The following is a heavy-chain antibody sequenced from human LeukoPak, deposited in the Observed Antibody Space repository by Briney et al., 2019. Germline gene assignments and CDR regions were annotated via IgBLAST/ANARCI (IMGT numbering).Heavy chain of an antibody. V-gene: IGHV1-18*01. CDR3: ARVGQYYDFWSGPKEPDHYYYYYMDV. Sequence: GASVKVSCKASGYTFTSYGISWVRQAPGQGLEWMGWISAYNGNTNYAQKLQGRVTMTTDTSTSTAYMELRSLRSDDTAVYYCARVGQYYDFWSGPKEPDHYYYYYMDVWGKGTTVTVSS. J-gene: IGHJ6*03. CDR1: GYTFTSYG. CDR2: ISAYNGNT. D-gene: IGHD3-3*01.